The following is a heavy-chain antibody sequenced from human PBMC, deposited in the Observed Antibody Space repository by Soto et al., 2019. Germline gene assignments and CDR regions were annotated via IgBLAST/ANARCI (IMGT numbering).Heavy chain of an antibody. J-gene: IGHJ4*02. D-gene: IGHD3-10*01. V-gene: IGHV1-69*02. Sequence: QVQLVQSGAEVKKPGSSVKVSCKASGDTFSFYTINWVRQAPGLGLEWMGRVNPILSMSNYAQKFQGRVTMTADKSTSTAYMELRSLRSEDTAFYYCATSYGSGYRAFDYGGQGALVTVSS. CDR1: GDTFSFYT. CDR3: ATSYGSGYRAFDY. CDR2: VNPILSMS.